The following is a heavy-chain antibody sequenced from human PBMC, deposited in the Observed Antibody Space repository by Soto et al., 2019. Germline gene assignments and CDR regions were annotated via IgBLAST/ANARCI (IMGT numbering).Heavy chain of an antibody. J-gene: IGHJ6*02. V-gene: IGHV1-18*01. CDR3: ARDSGGSQYYYYYGMDV. CDR1: GYTFTIHG. CDR2: ISAYNGNT. Sequence: VASVKVSCKASGYTFTIHGISWVRQAPGQGLEWMGWISAYNGNTNYAQKLQGRVTMTTDTSTSTAYMELRSLRSDDTAVYYCARDSGGSQYYYYYGMDVWGQGTTVTASS. D-gene: IGHD2-15*01.